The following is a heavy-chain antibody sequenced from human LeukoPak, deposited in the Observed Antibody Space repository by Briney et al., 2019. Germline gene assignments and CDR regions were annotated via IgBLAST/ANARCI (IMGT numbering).Heavy chain of an antibody. CDR2: IYYSGST. CDR1: GGSISSFY. CDR3: ARGGAYGRFDP. Sequence: SETLSLTCTVSGGSISSFYWSWIRQPPWKGLEWIGYIYYSGSTYYNPSLKSRVTISVDTSKNQFSLRLNSVTAADTAVYYCARGGAYGRFDPWGQGTLVTVSS. J-gene: IGHJ5*02. V-gene: IGHV4-59*01. D-gene: IGHD2-21*01.